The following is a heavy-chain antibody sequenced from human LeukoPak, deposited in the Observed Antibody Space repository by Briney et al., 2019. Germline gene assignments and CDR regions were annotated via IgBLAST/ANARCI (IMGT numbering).Heavy chain of an antibody. CDR3: AKVSRSRIAAAGKVAYYYYYMDV. V-gene: IGHV3-30*02. D-gene: IGHD6-13*01. CDR2: IRYDGSNK. J-gene: IGHJ6*03. Sequence: PGGSLRLSCAASGFTFSSYGMHWVRQAPGKGLEWAAFIRYDGSNKYYADSVKGRFTISRDNSKNTLHLQMNSLRAEDTAVYYCAKVSRSRIAAAGKVAYYYYYMDVWGKGTTVTVSS. CDR1: GFTFSSYG.